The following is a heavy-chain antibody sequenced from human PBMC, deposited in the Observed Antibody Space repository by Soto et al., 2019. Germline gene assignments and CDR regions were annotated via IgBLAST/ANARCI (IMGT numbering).Heavy chain of an antibody. CDR2: ISASGDGT. CDR1: GFTFSSYA. Sequence: EVQLLESGGGLVQPGGSLRLSCAASGFTFSSYAMSWVRQAPGKGLEYVSSISASGDGTYFADSVKGRFNISRDNSKNTLYLQMNSLRVEYTAVYYCARTTVTKSRDYWGQGTLVTVSS. CDR3: ARTTVTKSRDY. V-gene: IGHV3-23*01. J-gene: IGHJ4*02. D-gene: IGHD4-17*01.